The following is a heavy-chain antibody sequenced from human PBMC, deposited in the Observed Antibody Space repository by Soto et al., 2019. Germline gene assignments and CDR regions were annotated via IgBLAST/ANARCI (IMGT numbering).Heavy chain of an antibody. J-gene: IGHJ3*02. CDR3: ARDIGFMTFAI. V-gene: IGHV3-53*01. D-gene: IGHD3-16*01. CDR2: IYSGGST. CDR1: GFTVSSNY. Sequence: GGSLRLSCAASGFTVSSNYMSWVRQAPGKGLEWVSVIYSGGSTYYADSVKGRFTISRDNSKNTLYLQMNSLRAEDTTVYYCARDIGFMTFAICGQGTMVTVSS.